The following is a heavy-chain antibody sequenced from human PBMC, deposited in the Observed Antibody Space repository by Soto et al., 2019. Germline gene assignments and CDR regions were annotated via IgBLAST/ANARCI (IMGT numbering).Heavy chain of an antibody. D-gene: IGHD6-13*01. CDR2: INHSGST. Sequence: PSETLSLTCAVYGGSFSGYDWSWIRQPPGKGLEWIGEINHSGSTNYNPSLKSRVTISVDTSKNQFSLKLSSVTAADTAVYYCARGLYSSSWYGGGYYYYYMDVWGKGTTVTVSS. CDR1: GGSFSGYD. V-gene: IGHV4-34*01. J-gene: IGHJ6*03. CDR3: ARGLYSSSWYGGGYYYYYMDV.